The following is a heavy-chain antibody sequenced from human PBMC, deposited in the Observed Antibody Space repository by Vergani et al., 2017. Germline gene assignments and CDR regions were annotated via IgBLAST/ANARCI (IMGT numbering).Heavy chain of an antibody. CDR3: ARSLNYYDSSGYYYHSYYFDY. V-gene: IGHV4-59*01. CDR2: IYYSGST. D-gene: IGHD3-22*01. J-gene: IGHJ4*02. CDR1: GGSISSYY. Sequence: QVQLQESGPGLVKPSETLSLTCTVSGGSISSYYWSWIRQPPGKGLDWIGYIYYSGSTNYNPSLKSRVTIAVDTSKNQFALKLSSVTAADTAVYYCARSLNYYDSSGYYYHSYYFDYWGQGILVTVCS.